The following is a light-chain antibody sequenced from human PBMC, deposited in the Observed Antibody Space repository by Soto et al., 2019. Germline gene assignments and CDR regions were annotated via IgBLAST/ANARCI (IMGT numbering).Light chain of an antibody. V-gene: IGKV3-11*01. J-gene: IGKJ1*01. Sequence: VLTQSPATLSLSPGARATLFFSASQSVGTYLAFYQQKPGQAPRLLIYDASDRATGIPARFSGSGSGTDFTLTISRLEPEDFAVYYCPQYGSSPWTFGQGTKVDIK. CDR2: DAS. CDR1: QSVGTY. CDR3: PQYGSSPWT.